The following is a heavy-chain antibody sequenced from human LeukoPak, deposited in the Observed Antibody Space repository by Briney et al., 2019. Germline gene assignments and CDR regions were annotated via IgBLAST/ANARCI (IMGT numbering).Heavy chain of an antibody. J-gene: IGHJ3*02. CDR2: IRGGGGHT. Sequence: GGSLRLSCAASGFTFNNYAMNWVRPAPGKGLEWLSYIRGGGGHTRYSDSVKGRFTISRDNSKNMLYLQMNSLRAEDTAIYYCAKCSASYYNDAFDIWGRGTKVTVSS. CDR1: GFTFNNYA. D-gene: IGHD3-10*02. CDR3: AKCSASYYNDAFDI. V-gene: IGHV3-23*01.